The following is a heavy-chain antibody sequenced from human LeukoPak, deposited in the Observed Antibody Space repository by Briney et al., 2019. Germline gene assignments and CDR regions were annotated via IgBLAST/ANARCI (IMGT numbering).Heavy chain of an antibody. CDR1: GFTFSNYA. D-gene: IGHD5-12*01. CDR2: VIGSVAST. V-gene: IGHV3-23*01. Sequence: PGGSLRLSCAASGFTFSNYAMSWVRQSPGKGLEWVSMVIGSVASTFYADSVKGRFTISRDNSKNTLYLQMNSLRAEDTAVYYCAKGGYDYIEVGYFDHWGPGTLVTASS. CDR3: AKGGYDYIEVGYFDH. J-gene: IGHJ4*02.